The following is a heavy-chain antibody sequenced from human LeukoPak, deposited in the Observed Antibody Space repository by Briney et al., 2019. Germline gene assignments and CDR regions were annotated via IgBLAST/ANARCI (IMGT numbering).Heavy chain of an antibody. J-gene: IGHJ6*03. Sequence: GGSLRLSCAASGFTFSSYEMNWVRQAPGKGLEWVSYISSRGSTIYYADSVKGRFTISRDNAMNSLYLQMNSLRAEDTAVYYCARGSEYSGYDWGNYYYYYMDVWGKGTTVTISS. CDR1: GFTFSSYE. D-gene: IGHD5-12*01. CDR2: ISSRGSTI. CDR3: ARGSEYSGYDWGNYYYYYMDV. V-gene: IGHV3-48*03.